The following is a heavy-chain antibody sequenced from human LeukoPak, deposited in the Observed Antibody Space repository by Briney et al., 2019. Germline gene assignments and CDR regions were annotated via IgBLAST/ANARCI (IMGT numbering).Heavy chain of an antibody. Sequence: GRSPRLSCAASGFTFDDYAMHWVRQAPGKGLEWVSGISWNSGSIGYADSVKGRFTISRDNAKNSLYLQMNSLRAEDMALYYCAKGNQQWLAYDAFDIWGQGTMVTVSS. D-gene: IGHD6-19*01. CDR2: ISWNSGSI. CDR3: AKGNQQWLAYDAFDI. CDR1: GFTFDDYA. V-gene: IGHV3-9*03. J-gene: IGHJ3*02.